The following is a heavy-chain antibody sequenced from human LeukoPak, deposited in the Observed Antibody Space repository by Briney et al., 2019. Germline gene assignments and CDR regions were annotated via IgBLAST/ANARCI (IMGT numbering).Heavy chain of an antibody. J-gene: IGHJ4*02. Sequence: SETLSLTCTVSGGSIEPNFWNWIRQSPGKGLEWIGNIYYNGYTNYSPSLKSRVTISVDTSKNQFFLKLTSVTAADTAVYFCVRDRCSSSSCYGGEVGSFDFWGQGSLVTVSS. CDR2: IYYNGYT. D-gene: IGHD2-2*01. V-gene: IGHV4-59*01. CDR1: GGSIEPNF. CDR3: VRDRCSSSSCYGGEVGSFDF.